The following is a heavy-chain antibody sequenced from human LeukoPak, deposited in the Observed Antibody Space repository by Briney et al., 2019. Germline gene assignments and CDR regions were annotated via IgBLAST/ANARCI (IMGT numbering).Heavy chain of an antibody. CDR3: ARRADYYGLFES. J-gene: IGHJ5*01. V-gene: IGHV5-51*01. CDR1: GYSFSNDW. Sequence: GESLKISCKGSGYSFSNDWIAWVRQMPGKGLEWMGIIYPGDSDTRYSPSFQGQITISADKSINTAYLQWSSLKASDTAMYYCARRADYYGLFESWGQGTLVTVSS. CDR2: IYPGDSDT. D-gene: IGHD3-10*01.